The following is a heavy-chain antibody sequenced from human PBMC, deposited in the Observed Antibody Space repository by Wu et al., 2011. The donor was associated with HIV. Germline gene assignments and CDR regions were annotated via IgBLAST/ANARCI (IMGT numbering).Heavy chain of an antibody. CDR1: GYTFSAYY. J-gene: IGHJ5*02. V-gene: IGHV1-2*02. CDR2: INPNSGDT. CDR3: AREAPYPA. Sequence: QVQLVQSGAEVKKPGASVKVSCRASGYTFSAYYMHWVRQAPGQGLEWMGWINPNSGDTDYAQEFQGRVTMTRDTSINTAYMELISLISDDTAVYYCAREAPYPAWGQGTLVTVSS.